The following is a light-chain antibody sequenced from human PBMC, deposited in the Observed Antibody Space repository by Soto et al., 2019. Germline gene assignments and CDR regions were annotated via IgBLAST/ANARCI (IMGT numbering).Light chain of an antibody. J-gene: IGKJ4*01. CDR3: QQYGTSPLT. CDR2: GAS. CDR1: QSVSSDY. V-gene: IGKV3-20*01. Sequence: EIVLTQSPDTLSLSPGERATLSCRASQSVSSDYLVWYQQKPGLPPRLLIYGASSRATGIPDRFSGSGSGTDFTLTISRLEPEDFAVYYCQQYGTSPLTFGGGTKVDIK.